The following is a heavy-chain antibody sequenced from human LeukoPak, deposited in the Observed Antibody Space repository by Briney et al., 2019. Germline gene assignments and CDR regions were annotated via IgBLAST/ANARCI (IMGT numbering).Heavy chain of an antibody. V-gene: IGHV1-2*02. J-gene: IGHJ5*02. CDR3: ARDYGSGSPP. D-gene: IGHD3-10*01. CDR2: INPNSGGT. CDR1: GYTFTGYY. Sequence: ASVKVSCKASGYTFTGYYMHWVRQAPGQGLEWMGWINPNSGGTNYAQKFQGRVTMTRDTSTSTVYMELSSLRSEDTAVYYCARDYGSGSPPWGQGTLVTVSS.